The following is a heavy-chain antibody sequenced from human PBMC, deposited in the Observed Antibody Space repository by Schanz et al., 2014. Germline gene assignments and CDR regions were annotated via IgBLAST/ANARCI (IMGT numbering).Heavy chain of an antibody. CDR2: ISDSGTYT. CDR1: GFVFGDYY. D-gene: IGHD1-26*01. J-gene: IGHJ4*02. V-gene: IGHV3-11*06. CDR3: ARSRSGFYFDY. Sequence: VQLVQSGGGLVQPGGSLRLSCAASGFVFGDYYMTWIRQAPGKGLEWLSYISDSGTYTNYADSVKGRFTISRDNAKNSLYLQMNSLRAEDTAVYYCARSRSGFYFDYWGQGTLVTVSS.